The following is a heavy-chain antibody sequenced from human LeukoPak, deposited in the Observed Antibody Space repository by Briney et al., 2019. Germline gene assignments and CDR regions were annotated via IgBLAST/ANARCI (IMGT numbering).Heavy chain of an antibody. V-gene: IGHV1-2*02. CDR3: ARETPGRGGDFDY. J-gene: IGHJ4*02. CDR1: GYTFTGYY. CDR2: INPNSGGT. Sequence: GASVKVSCKASGYTFTGYYMHWVRQAPGQGLEWMGWINPNSGGTNYAQKFQGRVTMTRDTSISTAYMELSRLRSDDTAVYYCARETPGRGGDFDYWGQGTLVTVSS. D-gene: IGHD2-15*01.